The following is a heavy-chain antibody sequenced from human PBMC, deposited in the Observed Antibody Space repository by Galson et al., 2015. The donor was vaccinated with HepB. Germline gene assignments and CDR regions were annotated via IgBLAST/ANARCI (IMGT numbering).Heavy chain of an antibody. CDR3: ARDPYWSSGSYYYYGMDV. CDR2: ISYDGSNK. V-gene: IGHV3-30-3*01. Sequence: SLRLSCAASGFTFSSYAMHWVRQAPGKGLEWVAVISYDGSNKYYADSVKGRFTISRDNSKNTLYLQMNSLRAEDTAVYYCARDPYWSSGSYYYYGMDVWGQGTTVTVSS. J-gene: IGHJ6*02. CDR1: GFTFSSYA. D-gene: IGHD6-19*01.